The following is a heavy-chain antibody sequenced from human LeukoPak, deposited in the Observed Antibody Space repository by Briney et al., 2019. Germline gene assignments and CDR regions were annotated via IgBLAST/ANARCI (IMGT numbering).Heavy chain of an antibody. CDR1: GYTFTSYD. V-gene: IGHV1-8*01. D-gene: IGHD3-16*01. Sequence: GASVKVSCKASGYTFTSYDINWVRQATGQGLERMGWMNPNSGDTGYAQKFQGRVTMTRNASISTAYMELSSLRSEDTAVYYCARGLFLGPNDYWGQGTLVTVSS. J-gene: IGHJ4*02. CDR3: ARGLFLGPNDY. CDR2: MNPNSGDT.